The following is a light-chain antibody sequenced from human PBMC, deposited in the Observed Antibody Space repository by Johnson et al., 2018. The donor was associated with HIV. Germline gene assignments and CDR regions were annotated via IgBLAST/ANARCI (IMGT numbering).Light chain of an antibody. CDR2: ENN. V-gene: IGLV1-51*02. J-gene: IGLJ1*01. CDR3: GTWDTSLSVYV. CDR1: SSKIGNKY. Sequence: QSVLTQPPSVSAAPGQKVTISCSGSSSKIGNKYVSWYQQFPGTAPKLLIYENNKRPSGIPDRFSGSKSGTSVTLAITGLQTGDEADYYCGTWDTSLSVYVFGTGTKVTVL.